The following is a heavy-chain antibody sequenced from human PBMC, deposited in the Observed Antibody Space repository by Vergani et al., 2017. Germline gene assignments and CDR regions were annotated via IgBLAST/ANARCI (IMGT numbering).Heavy chain of an antibody. D-gene: IGHD2-15*01. V-gene: IGHV3-33*01. CDR3: ARDGHPVVVVVAAPGGYYGMDV. CDR2: IWYDGSNK. CDR1: GFTFSSYG. Sequence: QVQLVESGGGVVQPGRSLRLSCAASGFTFSSYGMHWVRQAPGKGLEWVAVIWYDGSNKYYADSVKGRFTISRDNAKNSLYLQMNSLRAEDTAVYYCARDGHPVVVVVAAPGGYYGMDVWGQGP. J-gene: IGHJ6*02.